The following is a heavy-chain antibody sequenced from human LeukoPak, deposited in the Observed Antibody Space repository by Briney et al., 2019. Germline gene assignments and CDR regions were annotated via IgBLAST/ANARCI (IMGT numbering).Heavy chain of an antibody. J-gene: IGHJ4*02. D-gene: IGHD3-22*01. CDR3: ARDGNQDYYDSSGYWDY. CDR2: IIPIFGTA. Sequence: ASVKVSCKASGGTFSSYAIGWVRQAPGQGLEWMGGIIPIFGTANYAQKFQGRVTITADESTSTAYMELSSLRSEDTAVYYCARDGNQDYYDSSGYWDYWGQGTLVTVSS. V-gene: IGHV1-69*13. CDR1: GGTFSSYA.